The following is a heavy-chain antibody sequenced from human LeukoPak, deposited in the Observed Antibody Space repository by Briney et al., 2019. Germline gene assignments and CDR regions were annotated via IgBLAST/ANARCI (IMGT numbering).Heavy chain of an antibody. CDR3: AREYDSSGYYYFDY. CDR1: GYSISSGFY. D-gene: IGHD3-22*01. V-gene: IGHV4-38-2*02. CDR2: IYHTGST. J-gene: IGHJ4*02. Sequence: SETLSLTCTVSGYSISSGFYWGWIRQPPGKGLEWIGSIYHTGSTYSNPSLKSRVTISVDTSKNQFSLKLSSVTAADTAVYYCAREYDSSGYYYFDYWGQGTLVTVSS.